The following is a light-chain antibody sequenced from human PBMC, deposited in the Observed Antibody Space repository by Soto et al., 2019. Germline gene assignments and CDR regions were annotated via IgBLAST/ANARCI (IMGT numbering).Light chain of an antibody. Sequence: EIVMTQSPATLSVSPGERATLSCRASQSVSSSLAWYQQKPGQAPRLLIYGASTRATGIPARFSGSGSGTEFTLTISSLQSEDLAVYYCQQYTKWPPWTFGQGTKLEIK. CDR2: GAS. J-gene: IGKJ2*01. CDR3: QQYTKWPPWT. CDR1: QSVSSS. V-gene: IGKV3-15*01.